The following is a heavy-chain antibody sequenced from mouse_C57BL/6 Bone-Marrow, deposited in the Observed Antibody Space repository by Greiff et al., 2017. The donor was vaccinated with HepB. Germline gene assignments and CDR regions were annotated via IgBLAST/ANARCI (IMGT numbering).Heavy chain of an antibody. CDR2: IYPSDSET. V-gene: IGHV1-61*01. CDR3: ARVTTVVAEGFAY. CDR1: GYTFTSYW. Sequence: QVQLKQPGAELVRPGSSVKLSCKASGYTFTSYWRDWVKQRPGQGLEWIGNIYPSDSETHYNQKFKDKATLTVDKSSSTAYMQISSLTSEDSAVYYCARVTTVVAEGFAYWGQGTLVTVSA. J-gene: IGHJ3*01. D-gene: IGHD1-1*01.